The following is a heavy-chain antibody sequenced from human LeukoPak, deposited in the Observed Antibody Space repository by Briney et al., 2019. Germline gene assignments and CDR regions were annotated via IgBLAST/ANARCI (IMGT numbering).Heavy chain of an antibody. J-gene: IGHJ4*02. CDR1: GYTFTRYY. Sequence: ASVKVSCKTSGYTFTRYYMQWVRQAPGHGLEWMGIINPISGATDYAQKFQGRVTMTRDTSTCTVYMELSSLRSEDTAMYYCARLPYRDGVAQDYWGQGTLVTVSS. CDR2: INPISGAT. CDR3: ARLPYRDGVAQDY. D-gene: IGHD3-16*02. V-gene: IGHV1-46*01.